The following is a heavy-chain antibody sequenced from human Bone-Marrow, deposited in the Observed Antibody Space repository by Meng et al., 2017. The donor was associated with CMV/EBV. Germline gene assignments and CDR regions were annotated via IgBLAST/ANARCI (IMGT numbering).Heavy chain of an antibody. V-gene: IGHV3-20*04. J-gene: IGHJ6*02. CDR2: INWNGGST. D-gene: IGHD2-2*02. CDR3: AIRDYCSSTSCYKDYYYYGMAV. Sequence: GGSLRLSCAASGFTFDDYGMSWVRQAPGKGLEWVSGINWNGGSTGYADSVKGRFTISRDNAKNSLYLQMNSLRAEDTAVYYCAIRDYCSSTSCYKDYYYYGMAVWGQGTTVHGSS. CDR1: GFTFDDYG.